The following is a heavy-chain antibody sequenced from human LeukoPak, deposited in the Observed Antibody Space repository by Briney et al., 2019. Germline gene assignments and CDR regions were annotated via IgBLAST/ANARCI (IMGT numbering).Heavy chain of an antibody. D-gene: IGHD5-24*01. J-gene: IGHJ4*02. V-gene: IGHV3-30*04. CDR1: GFTFSNHA. Sequence: GGSLRVSCAASGFTFSNHAFHWVRQAPGKGLEWVAVIAYNGIHKYYADSVKGRFTISRDDSKNTVSLQMDGLRSEDTALYYCARNRVGTATINPYFDFWGQGSLVTVSS. CDR3: ARNRVGTATINPYFDF. CDR2: IAYNGIHK.